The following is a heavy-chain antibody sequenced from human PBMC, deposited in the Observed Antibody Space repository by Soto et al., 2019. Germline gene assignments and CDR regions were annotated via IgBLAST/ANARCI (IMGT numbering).Heavy chain of an antibody. CDR1: GFTFSSYS. J-gene: IGHJ6*02. Sequence: GGSLRLSCAASGFTFSSYSMNWVRQAPGNGLEWVSSISSSSSYIYYADSVKGRFTISRDNAKNSLYLQMNSLRAEDTAVYYCARDPTVDTAMAHYYYGMDVWGQGTTVTVSS. CDR2: ISSSSSYI. V-gene: IGHV3-21*01. D-gene: IGHD5-18*01. CDR3: ARDPTVDTAMAHYYYGMDV.